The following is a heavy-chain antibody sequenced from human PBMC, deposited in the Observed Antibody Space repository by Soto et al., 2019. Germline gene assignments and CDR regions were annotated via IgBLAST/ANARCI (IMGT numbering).Heavy chain of an antibody. J-gene: IGHJ6*02. CDR2: IDPSDSYT. V-gene: IGHV5-10-1*01. CDR1: GYSFTSYW. D-gene: IGHD6-6*01. Sequence: PGESLNISCKGSGYSFTSYWISWVRQMPGKGLEWMGRIDPSDSYTNYSPSFQGHVTISADKSISTAYLQWSSLKASDTAMYYCARLVGSSSSLYYYGMDVWGQGTTVTVSS. CDR3: ARLVGSSSSLYYYGMDV.